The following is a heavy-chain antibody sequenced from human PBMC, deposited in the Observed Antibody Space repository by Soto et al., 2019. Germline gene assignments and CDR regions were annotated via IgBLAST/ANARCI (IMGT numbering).Heavy chain of an antibody. Sequence: LRLSCVASGFNFETHDMHWVRQVTGKGLEWVAGIGTLFDRFYSDSVKGRFTISRENAKTSVFLQMNKLRTGDTGIYYCARGRSNAFVSSPLQRFAHRGQGTLVTVSS. V-gene: IGHV3-13*01. J-gene: IGHJ5*02. CDR2: IGTLFDR. D-gene: IGHD6-13*01. CDR3: ARGRSNAFVSSPLQRFAH. CDR1: GFNFETHD.